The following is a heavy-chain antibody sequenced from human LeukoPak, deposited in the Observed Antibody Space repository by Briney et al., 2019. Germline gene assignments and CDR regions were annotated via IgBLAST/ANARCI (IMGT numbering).Heavy chain of an antibody. V-gene: IGHV4-39*01. CDR2: IYYSGST. CDR1: GGSISSSSYY. Sequence: PPETLSLTCTVSGGSISSSSYYWGWIRQPPGKGLEWIGAIYYSGSTYYNPSLKSRVTISVDTSKNQFSLKLSSVTAADTAVYYCASPTYYDFWSGYPAIDYWGQGTLVTVSS. CDR3: ASPTYYDFWSGYPAIDY. J-gene: IGHJ4*02. D-gene: IGHD3-3*01.